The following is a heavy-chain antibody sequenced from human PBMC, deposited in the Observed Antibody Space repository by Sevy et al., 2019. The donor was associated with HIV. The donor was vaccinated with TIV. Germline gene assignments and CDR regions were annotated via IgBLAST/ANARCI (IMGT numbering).Heavy chain of an antibody. D-gene: IGHD3-22*01. CDR3: AKDRYDGSGYYPEGAFDI. V-gene: IGHV3-23*01. J-gene: IGHJ3*02. CDR2: ISGSGGST. Sequence: GGSLRLSCAVSGFTFSSYAMNWVRQAPGKGLEWVSTISGSGGSTYYGDSVKGRFTISRDNSKNTVYLQMGSLRAEDTALYYCAKDRYDGSGYYPEGAFDIWGQGTKVTVSS. CDR1: GFTFSSYA.